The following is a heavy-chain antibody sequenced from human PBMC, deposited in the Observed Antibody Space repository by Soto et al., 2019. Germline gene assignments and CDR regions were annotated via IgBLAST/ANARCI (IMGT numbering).Heavy chain of an antibody. CDR3: AKDGGKDGYFGNWFDP. D-gene: IGHD5-12*01. J-gene: IGHJ5*02. CDR1: GYTFTSYG. Sequence: ASVKVSCKASGYTFTSYGISWVRQAPGQGLEWMGRIIPILGIANYAQKFQGRVTITADKSTSTAYMELSSLRSDDTAVYYCAKDGGKDGYFGNWFDPWGQGTLVTVSS. V-gene: IGHV1-69*04. CDR2: IIPILGIA.